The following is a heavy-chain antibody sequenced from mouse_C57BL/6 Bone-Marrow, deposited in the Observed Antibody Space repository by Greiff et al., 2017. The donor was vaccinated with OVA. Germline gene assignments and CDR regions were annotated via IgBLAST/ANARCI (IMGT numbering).Heavy chain of an antibody. D-gene: IGHD2-13*01. J-gene: IGHJ3*01. CDR1: GYTFTEYT. CDR2: FYPGSGSI. Sequence: VHLVESGAELVKPGASVKLSCKASGYTFTEYTIHWVKQRSGQGLEWIGWFYPGSGSIKYNEKFKDKATLTADKSSSTVYMELSRLTSEDSAVYFCARHEDGLAWFAYWGQGTLVTVSA. CDR3: ARHEDGLAWFAY. V-gene: IGHV1-62-2*01.